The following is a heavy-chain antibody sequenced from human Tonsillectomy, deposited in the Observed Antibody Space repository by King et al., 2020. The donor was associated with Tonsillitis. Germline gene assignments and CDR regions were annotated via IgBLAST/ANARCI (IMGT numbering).Heavy chain of an antibody. D-gene: IGHD2-2*01. CDR3: VRVGTTSWYY. CDR2: IKNDGSEK. CDR1: GFSFSTYL. V-gene: IGHV3-7*01. J-gene: IGHJ4*02. Sequence: DVQLVESGGGLVQPGGSLRLSCAASGFSFSTYLMSWVRQAPGKGLEWVANIKNDGSEKYYVDSVKGRFTISRDNAENSLDLQMNSLRADDTAVYYCVRVGTTSWYYWGQGTLVTVSS.